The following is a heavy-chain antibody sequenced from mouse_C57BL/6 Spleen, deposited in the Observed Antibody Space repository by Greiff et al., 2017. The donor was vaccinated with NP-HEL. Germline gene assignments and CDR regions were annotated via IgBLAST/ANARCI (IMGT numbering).Heavy chain of an antibody. CDR2: IWRGGST. Sequence: QVQLQQSGPGLVQPSQSLSITCTVSGFSLTSYGVHWVRQSPGKGLEWLGVIWRGGSTDYNAAFMSRLSITKDNSKSQVFFKMNSLQADDTAIYYCAKRGYGSSTDWYFDVWGTGTTVTVSS. CDR1: GFSLTSYG. CDR3: AKRGYGSSTDWYFDV. D-gene: IGHD1-1*01. J-gene: IGHJ1*03. V-gene: IGHV2-5*01.